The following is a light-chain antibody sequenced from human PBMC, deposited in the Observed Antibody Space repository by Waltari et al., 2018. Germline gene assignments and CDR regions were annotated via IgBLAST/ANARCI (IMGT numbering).Light chain of an antibody. CDR1: ALPKQY. Sequence: SYELTQPPSVSVSPGQTARITCSGDALPKQYVYWYQQKSGQAPLLVMYKDRERPSGIPGRVSGSSSGTTVTLTISGVQAEDEADYHCQSGDNSGTNRVLFGGGTKLTVL. CDR2: KDR. V-gene: IGLV3-25*03. CDR3: QSGDNSGTNRVL. J-gene: IGLJ2*01.